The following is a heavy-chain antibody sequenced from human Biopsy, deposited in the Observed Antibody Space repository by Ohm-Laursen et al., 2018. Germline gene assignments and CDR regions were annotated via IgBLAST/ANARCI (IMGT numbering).Heavy chain of an antibody. CDR1: GGSIGSGGYY. J-gene: IGHJ5*02. Sequence: TLSLTCSVSGGSIGSGGYYWSWVRQYPGKVLEWIGYIHSSGSTFYKASLESRLTISVDTSKNQFSLKMTSVTAADTAVYYCARHPTGFWFDPWGQGTLVIVSS. V-gene: IGHV4-31*03. CDR3: ARHPTGFWFDP. CDR2: IHSSGST.